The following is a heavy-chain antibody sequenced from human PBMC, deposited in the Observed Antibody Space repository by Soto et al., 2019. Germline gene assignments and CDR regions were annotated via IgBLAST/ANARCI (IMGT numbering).Heavy chain of an antibody. J-gene: IGHJ4*02. CDR2: IIPIFGTA. CDR3: ARVQHRDQVGATNSDY. CDR1: GGIFSSYA. D-gene: IGHD1-26*01. V-gene: IGHV1-69*13. Sequence: GASVKVSCKASGGIFSSYAISWVRQAPGQGLEWMGGIIPIFGTANYAQKFQGRVTITADESTSTAYMELSSLRSEDTAVYYCARVQHRDQVGATNSDYWGQGTPVTVSS.